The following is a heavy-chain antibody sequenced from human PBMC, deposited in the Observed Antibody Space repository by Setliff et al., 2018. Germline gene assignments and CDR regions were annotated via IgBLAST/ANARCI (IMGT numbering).Heavy chain of an antibody. Sequence: PGESLKISCKGSGYRFTSYWIGWVRQMPGKGLEWMGLIYPGDSHTRYSPSFQGQVTISADKSISTAYLQWSSLKASDTAMYYCARALASAGTVYFDYWGQGTLVTVSS. J-gene: IGHJ4*02. CDR2: IYPGDSHT. D-gene: IGHD6-13*01. CDR1: GYRFTSYW. V-gene: IGHV5-51*01. CDR3: ARALASAGTVYFDY.